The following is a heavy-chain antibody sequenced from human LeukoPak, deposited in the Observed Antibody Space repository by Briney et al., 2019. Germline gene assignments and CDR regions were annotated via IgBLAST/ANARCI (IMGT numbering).Heavy chain of an antibody. CDR3: ARVGLSYSGYYYGMDF. Sequence: GGSLRLSCVASGFTFSSYSMNWVRQAPRKGLEWVSYISSSSSTIYYADSVKGRFTISRDNAKNSLYLQMNSLRAEDTAVYYCARVGLSYSGYYYGMDFWGQGTTVTVSS. D-gene: IGHD3-10*01. CDR2: ISSSSSTI. CDR1: GFTFSSYS. V-gene: IGHV3-48*04. J-gene: IGHJ6*02.